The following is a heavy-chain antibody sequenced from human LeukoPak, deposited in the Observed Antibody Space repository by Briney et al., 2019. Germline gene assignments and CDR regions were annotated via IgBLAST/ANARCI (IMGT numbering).Heavy chain of an antibody. CDR2: ISTYDGKT. CDR3: ARVSGTWGYFYMDV. J-gene: IGHJ6*03. D-gene: IGHD1-1*01. V-gene: IGHV1-18*01. CDR1: GYAFTSHG. Sequence: ASVKVSDKPFGYAFTSHGFTWVRQAPGQGLEWMGWISTYDGKTDYAQNFQGRVTMTIDASTSTAYMEVRSLRSDDTAVYYCARVSGTWGYFYMDVWAKGTTVTVSS.